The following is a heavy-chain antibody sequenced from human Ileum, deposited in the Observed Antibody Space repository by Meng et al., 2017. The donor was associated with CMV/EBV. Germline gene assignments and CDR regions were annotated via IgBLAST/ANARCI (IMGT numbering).Heavy chain of an antibody. D-gene: IGHD6-19*01. V-gene: IGHV1-2*06. Sequence: CKASGYIFSGYYLYWVRQAPGQSLEYMGRINPKSGGIDYTQNFQGRVTMTMDTSSNTVYMDLSSLRSDDTAVYYCERGRSGEPTDYWGQGTLVTVSS. CDR1: GYIFSGYY. J-gene: IGHJ4*02. CDR3: ERGRSGEPTDY. CDR2: INPKSGGI.